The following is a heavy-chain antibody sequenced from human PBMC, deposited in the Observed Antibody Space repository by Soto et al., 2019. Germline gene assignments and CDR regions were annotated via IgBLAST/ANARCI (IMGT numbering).Heavy chain of an antibody. J-gene: IGHJ6*02. Sequence: EVQLVESGGGLVQPGGSLRLSCAASGIPVSSNYMTWVRQAPGKGLEWVSVLHSGGDTYYANSVKGRFTISRHDSTNTLFLQMNSLTPKDTAVYYCARDGPYYYASRMDVWGQGTTVTVSS. CDR3: ARDGPYYYASRMDV. CDR1: GIPVSSNY. D-gene: IGHD3-10*01. CDR2: LHSGGDT. V-gene: IGHV3-53*04.